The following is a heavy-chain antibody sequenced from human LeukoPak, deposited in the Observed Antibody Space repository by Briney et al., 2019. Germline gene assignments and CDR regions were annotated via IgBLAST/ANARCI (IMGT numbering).Heavy chain of an antibody. CDR1: GFTFSSYD. J-gene: IGHJ4*02. D-gene: IGHD3-3*02. Sequence: TGGSLRLSCAASGFTFSSYDMGWVRQAPGKGLEWVSAISDSGTRTYFADSVKGRFTISRDNAKNSLSLQMNSLRAEDTAIYYCASHFWNYYRIDYWGQGILVTVSS. CDR2: ISDSGTRT. V-gene: IGHV3-23*01. CDR3: ASHFWNYYRIDY.